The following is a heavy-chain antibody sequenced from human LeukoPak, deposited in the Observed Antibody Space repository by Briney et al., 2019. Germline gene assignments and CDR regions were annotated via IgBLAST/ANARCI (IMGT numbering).Heavy chain of an antibody. J-gene: IGHJ5*02. D-gene: IGHD1-1*01. Sequence: ASVKVSCTASPHTFNKYYIHCVRQAPGQGLEWMGVINTSGRSARYAQRFQGKVTITRDTSTSTVYMDLSSLTSEDTAVYYCARDSVELERRIWFDPWGQGTLVTVSS. CDR1: PHTFNKYY. CDR2: INTSGRSA. V-gene: IGHV1-46*02. CDR3: ARDSVELERRIWFDP.